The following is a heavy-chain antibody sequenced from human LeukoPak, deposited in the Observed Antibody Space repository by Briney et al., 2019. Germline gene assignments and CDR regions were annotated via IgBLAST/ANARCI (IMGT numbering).Heavy chain of an antibody. Sequence: GGSLRLSCAASGFTFSRYWMLWVRQAPGKGLVWVSHISSDGSSTRYADSVKGRFTISRDNAKNTLYLQMSSLTAEDTAVYYCATYSGAYSSGWPHYWGQGTLVTVSS. CDR1: GFTFSRYW. D-gene: IGHD6-19*01. CDR2: ISSDGSST. CDR3: ATYSGAYSSGWPHY. J-gene: IGHJ4*02. V-gene: IGHV3-74*01.